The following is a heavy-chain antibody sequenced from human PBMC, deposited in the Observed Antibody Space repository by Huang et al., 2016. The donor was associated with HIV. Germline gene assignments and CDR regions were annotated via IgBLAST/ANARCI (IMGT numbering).Heavy chain of an antibody. V-gene: IGHV4-61*08. Sequence: QVHLQESGPGLVKPSETLSLTCTVSGGSVSSGDYYWSWVRQPPGKGLEWIAYAYHDGSTNYNPSLESRLSMSVATSRNQFSLKLRSVTAADTAVYYCSRINYAKTTYYLDFDFWGQGTLVTVSS. J-gene: IGHJ4*02. CDR3: SRINYAKTTYYLDFDF. D-gene: IGHD3-22*01. CDR1: GGSVSSGDYY. CDR2: AYHDGST.